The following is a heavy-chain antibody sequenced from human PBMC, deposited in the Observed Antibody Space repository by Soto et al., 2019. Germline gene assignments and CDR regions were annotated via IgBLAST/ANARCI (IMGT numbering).Heavy chain of an antibody. D-gene: IGHD1-1*01. CDR1: SESFSACY. J-gene: IGHJ2*01. Sequence: SETLSLTCAVYSESFSACYWSWSRQPPGKGLEWIGEISHSGSTNYNPSLKSRVTISVDTSRNQFSLNLNSMTAAETAVYYGARGANWRVSSYFDLWGRGTLVTV. CDR3: ARGANWRVSSYFDL. CDR2: ISHSGST. V-gene: IGHV4-34*01.